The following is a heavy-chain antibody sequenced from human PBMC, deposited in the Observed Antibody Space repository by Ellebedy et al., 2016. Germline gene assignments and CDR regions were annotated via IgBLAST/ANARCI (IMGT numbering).Heavy chain of an antibody. CDR2: ISSSGSTI. CDR1: GFTFSDYY. V-gene: IGHV3-11*01. CDR3: AREAGWELLHYYYYGMDV. J-gene: IGHJ6*02. Sequence: GGSLRLXCAASGFTFSDYYMSWIRQATGKGLEWVSYISSSGSTIYYADSVKGRFTISRDNAKNSLYLQMNSLRAEDTAVYYCAREAGWELLHYYYYGMDVWGQGTTVTVSS. D-gene: IGHD1-26*01.